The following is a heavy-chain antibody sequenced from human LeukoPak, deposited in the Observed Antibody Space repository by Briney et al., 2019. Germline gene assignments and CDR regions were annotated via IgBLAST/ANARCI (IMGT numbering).Heavy chain of an antibody. CDR2: IYPGDSDT. CDR1: GYSFPSYW. V-gene: IGHV5-51*01. J-gene: IGHJ4*02. CDR3: ARQYSSSRNYFDY. Sequence: GESLKISGRGSGYSFPSYWIGWVRQMPGLGLEWMGIIYPGDSDTRYSPSFQGQVSISADKSINTAYLQWSSLKASDTAMYYCARQYSSSRNYFDYWGQGTLVTVSS. D-gene: IGHD6-13*01.